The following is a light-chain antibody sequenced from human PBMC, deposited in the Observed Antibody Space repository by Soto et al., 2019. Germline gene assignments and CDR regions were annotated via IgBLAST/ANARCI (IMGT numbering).Light chain of an antibody. CDR3: QQLKSYPLS. Sequence: DIQLTQSPSFLSACVGDRVTITCRASQAVDNYLVWYQEKPGTAPTLLIYDASLLQSGVPSRFGGSSSGTLSTLTISGLQPEDSATYYCQQLKSYPLSFGGGTEVEI. CDR1: QAVDNY. V-gene: IGKV1-9*01. CDR2: DAS. J-gene: IGKJ4*01.